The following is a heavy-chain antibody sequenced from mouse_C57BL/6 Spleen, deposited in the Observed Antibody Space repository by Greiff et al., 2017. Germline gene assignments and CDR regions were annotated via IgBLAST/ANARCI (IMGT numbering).Heavy chain of an antibody. CDR1: GYSITSGYY. CDR3: ARGPIYDYDWYFDV. D-gene: IGHD2-4*01. Sequence: LQESGPGLVKPSQSLSLTCSVTGYSITSGYYWNWIRQFPGNKLEWMGYISYDGSNNYNPSLKNRISITRDTSKNQFFLKLNSVTTEDTATYYCARGPIYDYDWYFDVWGTGTTVTVSS. J-gene: IGHJ1*03. CDR2: ISYDGSN. V-gene: IGHV3-6*01.